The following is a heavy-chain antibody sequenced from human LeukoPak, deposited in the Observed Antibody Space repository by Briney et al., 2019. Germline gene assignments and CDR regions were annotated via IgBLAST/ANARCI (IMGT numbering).Heavy chain of an antibody. V-gene: IGHV3-23*01. CDR1: GLSFSSFA. D-gene: IGHD3-16*01. Sequence: GGSLRLSRAASGLSFSSFAMSWVRQGPARGLEWVSSIRGKGETFYADSVKGRFTLSSDSSRNTVYFQLNNLRVEDTAIYYCAKASWVSSTDAVRWGQGTLVTVSS. J-gene: IGHJ4*02. CDR2: IRGKGET. CDR3: AKASWVSSTDAVR.